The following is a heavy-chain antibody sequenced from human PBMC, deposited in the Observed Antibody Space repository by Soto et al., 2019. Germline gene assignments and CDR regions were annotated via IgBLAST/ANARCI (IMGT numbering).Heavy chain of an antibody. CDR3: ARGQRFSDWVDP. D-gene: IGHD3-3*01. CDR2: VYSSGGT. J-gene: IGHJ5*02. CDR1: GGSMTTYY. Sequence: LSITCTVSGGSMTTYYWTWSRQPAGKGVEWIGRVYSSGGTHYNPSLKSRVTISLDTSKNQFSLRLLSVTDADTAVYFCARGQRFSDWVDPWGQGTVVTAS. V-gene: IGHV4-4*07.